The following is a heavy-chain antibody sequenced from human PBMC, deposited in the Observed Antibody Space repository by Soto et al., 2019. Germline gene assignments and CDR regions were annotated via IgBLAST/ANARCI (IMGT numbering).Heavy chain of an antibody. CDR2: ISGSGGRI. CDR3: EKEFTAMVYFDY. CDR1: GFTFSSYA. V-gene: IGHV3-23*01. J-gene: IGHJ4*02. D-gene: IGHD5-18*01. Sequence: GGSLRLSCAASGFTFSSYAMNWVRQAPGKGPEWVSAISGSGGRIYYADSVKGRFTISRDNSKNTLYLQMNSLRAEDTAVYYCEKEFTAMVYFDYWGQGTLVTVSS.